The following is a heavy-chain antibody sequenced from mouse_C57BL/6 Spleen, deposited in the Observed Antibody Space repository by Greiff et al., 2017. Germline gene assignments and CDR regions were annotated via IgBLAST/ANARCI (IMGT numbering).Heavy chain of an antibody. CDR3: ARRVLKLYAMDY. Sequence: VKLQESGAELVKPGASVKISCKASGYAFSSYWMNWVKQRPGQGLEWIGMIYPGDGDTNYNGKFKGKATLTADKSSSTAYMQLSSLTSEDSAVYFCARRVLKLYAMDYWGQGTSVTVSS. V-gene: IGHV1-80*01. D-gene: IGHD1-3*01. CDR2: IYPGDGDT. CDR1: GYAFSSYW. J-gene: IGHJ4*01.